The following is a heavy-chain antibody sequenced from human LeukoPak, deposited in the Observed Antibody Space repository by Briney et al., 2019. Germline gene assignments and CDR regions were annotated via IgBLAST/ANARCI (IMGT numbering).Heavy chain of an antibody. D-gene: IGHD1-26*01. CDR1: GFTFSSHG. V-gene: IGHV3-33*03. CDR2: IGDTGRAK. J-gene: IGHJ4*02. CDR3: AKPPEWELLGHDY. Sequence: GGSPRLSCAASGFTFSSHGMHWVRQAPGKGLEWVAVIGDTGRAKYYADSVKGRFTTSRDNAKNSLYLQMNSLRAEDTAVYYCAKPPEWELLGHDYWGQGTLVTVSS.